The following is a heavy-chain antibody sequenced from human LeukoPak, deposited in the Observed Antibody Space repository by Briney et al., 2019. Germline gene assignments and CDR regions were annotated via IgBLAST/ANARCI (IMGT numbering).Heavy chain of an antibody. CDR1: GFTFSDYY. CDR2: ISSSGSTI. D-gene: IGHD1-26*01. CDR3: ARVNSGGYFRY. Sequence: GGSLRLSCAASGFTFSDYYMSWIRQAPGKGLEWVSYISSSGSTIYYADSVKGRFTISRDNTKNPLYLQMNSLRAEDTAVYYCARVNSGGYFRYWGQGTLVTVSS. J-gene: IGHJ4*02. V-gene: IGHV3-11*04.